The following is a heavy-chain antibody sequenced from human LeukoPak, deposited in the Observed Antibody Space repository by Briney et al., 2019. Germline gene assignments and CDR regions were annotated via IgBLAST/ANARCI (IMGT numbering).Heavy chain of an antibody. Sequence: GGSLRLSCAASGFTFSSYSMNWVRQAPGKGLEWVSSISSSSSYIYYADSVKGRFTISRDNAKNSLYLQMNSLRAEDTAVYYCASRMAAAGRGLSRTFDYWGQGTLVTVSS. CDR3: ASRMAAAGRGLSRTFDY. CDR1: GFTFSSYS. V-gene: IGHV3-21*01. CDR2: ISSSSSYI. J-gene: IGHJ4*02. D-gene: IGHD6-13*01.